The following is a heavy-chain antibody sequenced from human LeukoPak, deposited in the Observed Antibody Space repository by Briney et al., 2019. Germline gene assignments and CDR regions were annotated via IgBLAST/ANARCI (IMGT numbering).Heavy chain of an antibody. CDR1: GGSISNYY. V-gene: IGHV4-59*01. J-gene: IGHJ4*02. D-gene: IGHD3-3*01. Sequence: PSETLSLTCTVSGGSISNYYWSWIRQPPGKGLEWIGYIYYSGSTNYNPSLKSRVTISVDTSKNQFSLKLSSVTAADTAVYYCARVYYDFWSGYYIPPHFDYWGQGTLVTVSS. CDR2: IYYSGST. CDR3: ARVYYDFWSGYYIPPHFDY.